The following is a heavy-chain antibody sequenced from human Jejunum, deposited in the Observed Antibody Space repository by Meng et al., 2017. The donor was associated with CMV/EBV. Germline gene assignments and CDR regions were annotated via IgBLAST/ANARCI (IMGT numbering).Heavy chain of an antibody. CDR2: ITSSSSTV. V-gene: IGHV3-48*04. J-gene: IGHJ6*02. Sequence: CPALGFAFISYSMNWVRQAPGKGLECISYITSSSSTVFYADSVRGRFTISRDNANNSLYLQMNNLRADDTALYYCARDPVLSGLDVWGQGATVTVSS. CDR3: ARDPVLSGLDV. CDR1: GFAFISYS.